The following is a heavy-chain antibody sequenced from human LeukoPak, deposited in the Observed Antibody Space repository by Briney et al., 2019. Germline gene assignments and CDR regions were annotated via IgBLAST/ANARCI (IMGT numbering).Heavy chain of an antibody. CDR1: GGSFSGYY. Sequence: SETLSLTCAVYGGSFSGYYWSWIRQPAGKGLEWIGRIYTSGSTNYNPSLKSRVTMSVDTSKNQFSLKLSSVTAADTAVYYCARGRYSSMVRGVIIPTYYFDYWGQGTLVTVSS. CDR3: ARGRYSSMVRGVIIPTYYFDY. CDR2: IYTSGST. D-gene: IGHD3-10*01. J-gene: IGHJ4*02. V-gene: IGHV4-59*10.